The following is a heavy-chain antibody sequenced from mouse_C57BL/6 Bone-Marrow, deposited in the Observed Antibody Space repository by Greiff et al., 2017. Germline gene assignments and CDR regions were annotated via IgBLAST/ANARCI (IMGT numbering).Heavy chain of an antibody. CDR1: GFTFSSYA. V-gene: IGHV5-4*01. Sequence: DVHLVESGGGLVKPGGSLKLSCAASGFTFSSYAMSWVRQTPEKRLEWVATISDGGSYTYYPDNVKGRFTISRDNAKNNLYLQMSHLKSEDTAMYYCARVLYYGLDYWGQGTTLTVSS. CDR3: ARVLYYGLDY. J-gene: IGHJ2*01. D-gene: IGHD1-1*01. CDR2: ISDGGSYT.